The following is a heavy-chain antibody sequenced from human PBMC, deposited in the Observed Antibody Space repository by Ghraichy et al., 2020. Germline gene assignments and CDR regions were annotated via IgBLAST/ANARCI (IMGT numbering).Heavy chain of an antibody. CDR2: INHSGST. V-gene: IGHV4-34*01. D-gene: IGHD6-6*01. J-gene: IGHJ5*02. CDR3: ARRRWIAARPHPMGRTSWFDP. Sequence: SQTLSLTCAVYGGSFSGYYWSWIRQPPGKGLEWIGEINHSGSTNYNPSLKSRVTISVDTSKNQFSLKLSSVTAADTAVYYCARRRWIAARPHPMGRTSWFDPWGQGTLVTVSS. CDR1: GGSFSGYY.